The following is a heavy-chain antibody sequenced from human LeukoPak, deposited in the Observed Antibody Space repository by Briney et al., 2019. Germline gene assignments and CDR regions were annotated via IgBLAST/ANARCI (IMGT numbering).Heavy chain of an antibody. Sequence: PSETLSPTCTVSGGSISSSSYYWGWIRQPPGKGLEWIGSIYYSGSTYYNPSLKSRVTISVDTSKNQFSLKLRSVTAADTAVYYCARNGRYGDYEGWFDPWGQGTRVTVSS. CDR2: IYYSGST. CDR1: GGSISSSSYY. V-gene: IGHV4-39*01. J-gene: IGHJ5*02. CDR3: ARNGRYGDYEGWFDP. D-gene: IGHD4-17*01.